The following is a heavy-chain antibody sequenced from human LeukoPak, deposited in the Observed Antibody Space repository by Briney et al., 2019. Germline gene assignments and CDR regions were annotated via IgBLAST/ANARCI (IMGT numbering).Heavy chain of an antibody. V-gene: IGHV1-46*01. D-gene: IGHD5-24*01. Sequence: ASVTVSSTASGYTFTSYYMHWVRQAPGQGLEWMGAINPSGGSTSYAQKFQGRLTMTRDTSTSAVYMDLSSLRSEDTAEYHCARGRNIEMTTMSGGSDYWGQGTLVTVSS. CDR2: INPSGGST. CDR3: ARGRNIEMTTMSGGSDY. J-gene: IGHJ4*02. CDR1: GYTFTSYY.